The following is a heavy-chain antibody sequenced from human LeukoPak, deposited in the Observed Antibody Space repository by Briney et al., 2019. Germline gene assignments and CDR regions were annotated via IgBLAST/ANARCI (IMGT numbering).Heavy chain of an antibody. Sequence: GGSLRLSCAASGFTFSSFSVNWVRQAPGKGLEWVSSISSSSSYIYYADSVKGRFTISRDNAKNSLYLQMNSLRAEDTAVYYCARDREVPAAMEYYYYYYGMDVWGQGTTVTVSS. V-gene: IGHV3-21*01. CDR2: ISSSSSYI. CDR1: GFTFSSFS. D-gene: IGHD2-2*01. CDR3: ARDREVPAAMEYYYYYYGMDV. J-gene: IGHJ6*02.